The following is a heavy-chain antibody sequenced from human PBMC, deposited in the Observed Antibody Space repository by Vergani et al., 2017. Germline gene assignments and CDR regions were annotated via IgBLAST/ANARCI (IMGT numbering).Heavy chain of an antibody. Sequence: QVQLVESGGGVVQPGRSLRLSCAASGFTFSSYAMHWVRQAPGKGLEWVAVISYDGSNKYYADSVKGRFTISRDNSKNTLYLQMNSLRAEDTAVYYCARDPDNWNPWAQGYMDVWGKGTTDTVSS. CDR1: GFTFSSYA. D-gene: IGHD1-1*01. CDR2: ISYDGSNK. CDR3: ARDPDNWNPWAQGYMDV. J-gene: IGHJ6*03. V-gene: IGHV3-30-3*01.